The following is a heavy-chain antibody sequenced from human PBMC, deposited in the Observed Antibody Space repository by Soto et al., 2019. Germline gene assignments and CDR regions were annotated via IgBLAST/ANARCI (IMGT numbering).Heavy chain of an antibody. CDR1: GFSFSVYA. D-gene: IGHD4-17*01. J-gene: IGHJ4*02. CDR3: AKTLYGGNDC. CDR2: ISGRGTTT. Sequence: EVQLLESGGGLVQPGGSLRLSCAASGFSFSVYAMSWVRQAPGKGLESVSSISGRGTTTSYADSVKRRFTISRDNSQNTLYVQMNSLRVDDTAVYYCAKTLYGGNDCWGQGTLVTVSP. V-gene: IGHV3-23*01.